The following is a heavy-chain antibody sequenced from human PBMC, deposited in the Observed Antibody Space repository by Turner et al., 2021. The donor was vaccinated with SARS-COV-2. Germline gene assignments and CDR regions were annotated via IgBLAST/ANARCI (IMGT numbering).Heavy chain of an antibody. J-gene: IGHJ4*02. CDR2: IYYSGST. Sequence: QVQLQESGPGLVKPSETLSLTCTFSGGSISRYYWSWIRQPPGKGLEWIGYIYYSGSTNYNPSLKSRVTISVETSKNQFSLKLSSVTAADTAVYYCARFGYYDILTGYSLTYYFDYWGQGTLVTVSS. V-gene: IGHV4-59*01. D-gene: IGHD3-9*01. CDR3: ARFGYYDILTGYSLTYYFDY. CDR1: GGSISRYY.